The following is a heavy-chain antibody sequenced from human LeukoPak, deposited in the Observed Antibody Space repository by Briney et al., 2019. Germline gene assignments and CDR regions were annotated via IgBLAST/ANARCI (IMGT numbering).Heavy chain of an antibody. V-gene: IGHV1-46*01. CDR1: GYTFTSYY. Sequence: ASVTVSCKASGYTFTSYYMHWVRQAPGQGLEWMGLISPSGASTSYAQKFQGRVTMTRDTSTSTVYMELSSLRSEDTAVYYCARDPYGAKIGSWYFDLWGRGTLVTVSS. CDR2: ISPSGAST. D-gene: IGHD4-17*01. CDR3: ARDPYGAKIGSWYFDL. J-gene: IGHJ2*01.